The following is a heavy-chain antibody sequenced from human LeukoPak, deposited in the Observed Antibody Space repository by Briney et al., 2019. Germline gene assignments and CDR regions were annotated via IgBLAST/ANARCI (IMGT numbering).Heavy chain of an antibody. J-gene: IGHJ3*02. CDR2: INPSSGGT. Sequence: ASVKVSCKASGYTFTSCGISWVRQAPEQGLEWMGWINPSSGGTDYAQKFQGWVTMTRDTSISTAYMELSRLRSDDTAVYYCARLFNDAFDIWGQGTMVTVSS. D-gene: IGHD3-3*01. CDR1: GYTFTSCG. V-gene: IGHV1-2*04. CDR3: ARLFNDAFDI.